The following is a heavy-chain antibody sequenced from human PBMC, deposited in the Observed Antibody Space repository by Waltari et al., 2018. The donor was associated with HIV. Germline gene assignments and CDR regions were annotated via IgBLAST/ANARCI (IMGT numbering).Heavy chain of an antibody. CDR3: ARGFGYFDL. Sequence: QPWAAGPTQPSEPMSLPYAVSAPTFTSYYWSWLRQPPGKGLECVGEINHSGSTNYNPSLKSRVTISVDTSKNQFSLKLTSVTAADTALYYCARGFGYFDLWGRGTLVTVSS. CDR2: INHSGST. J-gene: IGHJ2*01. V-gene: IGHV4-34*01. CDR1: APTFTSYY.